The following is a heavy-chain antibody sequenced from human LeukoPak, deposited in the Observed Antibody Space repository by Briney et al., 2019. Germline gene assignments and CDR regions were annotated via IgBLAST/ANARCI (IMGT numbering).Heavy chain of an antibody. CDR2: IYYSGST. J-gene: IGHJ4*02. V-gene: IGHV4-61*01. D-gene: IGHD2/OR15-2a*01. CDR1: GGPISGGSYY. Sequence: SGTLSLTCTVSGGPISGGSYYWSWIRQPPGKGLEWIGYIYYSGSTKYNLSLKSRVTISVDTSKNQLSLKLSSVTAADTAVYYCARGEYGLFDYWGQGTLVTVSS. CDR3: ARGEYGLFDY.